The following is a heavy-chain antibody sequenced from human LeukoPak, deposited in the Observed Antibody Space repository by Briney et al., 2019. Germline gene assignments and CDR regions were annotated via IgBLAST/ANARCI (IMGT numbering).Heavy chain of an antibody. CDR3: ARDHDYDILTGYYPSGMFDY. CDR1: GFTFSSYS. CDR2: IPSSSSTI. J-gene: IGHJ4*02. Sequence: GGSLRLSCAASGFTFSSYSMNWVRQAPGKGLEWVSYIPSSSSTIYYADSVKGRFTISRDNAKNSLYLQMNSLRAEDTAVYYCARDHDYDILTGYYPSGMFDYWGQGTLVTVSS. D-gene: IGHD3-9*01. V-gene: IGHV3-48*01.